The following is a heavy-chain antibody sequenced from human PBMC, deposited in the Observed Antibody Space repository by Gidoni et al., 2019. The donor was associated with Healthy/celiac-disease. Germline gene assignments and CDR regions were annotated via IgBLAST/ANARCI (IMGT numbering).Heavy chain of an antibody. J-gene: IGHJ5*02. D-gene: IGHD4-17*01. CDR3: AKWGPFEDYGDYDIRFS. Sequence: QVQLVEXXXGVVQPGRSLRLSCAASGFPFSSYGMHWVRQAPGKGLAWVAVIPYDGSNKYYADSVKGRFTISRDNSKNTLYLQMNSLRAEDTAVYYCAKWGPFEDYGDYDIRFSWGQGTLVTVSS. CDR1: GFPFSSYG. CDR2: IPYDGSNK. V-gene: IGHV3-30*18.